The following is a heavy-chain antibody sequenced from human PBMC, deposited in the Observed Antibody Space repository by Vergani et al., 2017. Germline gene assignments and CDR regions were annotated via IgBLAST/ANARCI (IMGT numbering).Heavy chain of an antibody. CDR3: ARVLLWFGEFREDY. D-gene: IGHD3-10*01. CDR2: INPNSGGT. Sequence: QVQLVQSGAEVKKPGASVKVSCKASGYTFTGYYMHWVRQAPGQGLEWKGWINPNSGGTNYAQKVQGRVTMTRDTSISTAYMELSRLRSDDTAVYYCARVLLWFGEFREDYWGQGTLVTVSS. CDR1: GYTFTGYY. J-gene: IGHJ4*02. V-gene: IGHV1-2*02.